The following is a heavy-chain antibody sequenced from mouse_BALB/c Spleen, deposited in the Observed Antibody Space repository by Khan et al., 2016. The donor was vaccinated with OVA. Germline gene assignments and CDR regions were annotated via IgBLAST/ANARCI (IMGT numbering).Heavy chain of an antibody. Sequence: VQLQESGAELARPGASVKMSCKASGYTFTTYTMHWVKQRPGLGLEWIGYINPSYGYTNYNQKFKDKSTLTADKSSSTAYMQLSSLTSDYSAVYYCAREGAYYRSDGWFSYWGQGTLVTVSA. CDR2: INPSYGYT. CDR1: GYTFTTYT. J-gene: IGHJ3*01. CDR3: AREGAYYRSDGWFSY. V-gene: IGHV1-4*01. D-gene: IGHD2-14*01.